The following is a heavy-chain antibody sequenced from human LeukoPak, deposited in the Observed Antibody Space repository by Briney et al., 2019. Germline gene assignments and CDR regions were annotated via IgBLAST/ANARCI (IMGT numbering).Heavy chain of an antibody. CDR1: GVSMSSNNW. D-gene: IGHD2-15*01. Sequence: SETLSLTCAVSGVSMSSNNWWSWVRQPPGKGLEWIGEIHESGSTNYNPSLKSRVTISVDKSKDQFSLKLSSVTAADTAVYYCARHVGFSQKDWGQGTQVTVS. CDR3: ARHVGFSQKD. CDR2: IHESGST. J-gene: IGHJ4*02. V-gene: IGHV4-4*02.